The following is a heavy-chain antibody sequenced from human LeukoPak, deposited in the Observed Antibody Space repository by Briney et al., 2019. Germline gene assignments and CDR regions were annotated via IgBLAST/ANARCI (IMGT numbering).Heavy chain of an antibody. Sequence: PGGSLRLSCAASGFTFSSYSMNWVRQAPGKGLEWVSSISSSSSYIYYADSVKGRFTISRDNSKNTLYLQMNSLRAEDTAVYYCARDSPYGAYSYGPREFAYWGQGTLVTVSS. CDR3: ARDSPYGAYSYGPREFAY. D-gene: IGHD5-18*01. V-gene: IGHV3-21*01. J-gene: IGHJ4*02. CDR1: GFTFSSYS. CDR2: ISSSSSYI.